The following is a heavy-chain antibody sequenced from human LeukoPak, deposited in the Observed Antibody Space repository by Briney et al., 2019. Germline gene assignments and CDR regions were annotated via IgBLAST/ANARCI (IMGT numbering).Heavy chain of an antibody. Sequence: SETLSLTCTVSGGSISSGSYYWSWIRQPAGKGLEWIGRIYSSGSTNYNPSLKSRVTISVDTSKNQFSLKLSSVTAADTAVYYCATYYYALADGYWGQGTLVTVSS. CDR2: IYSSGST. V-gene: IGHV4-61*02. CDR1: GGSISSGSYY. J-gene: IGHJ4*02. D-gene: IGHD3-10*01. CDR3: ATYYYALADGY.